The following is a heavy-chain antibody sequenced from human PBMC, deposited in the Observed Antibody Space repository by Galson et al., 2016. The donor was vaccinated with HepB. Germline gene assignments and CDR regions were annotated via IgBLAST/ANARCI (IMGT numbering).Heavy chain of an antibody. CDR3: ARDGVRIAVVPAASELDY. V-gene: IGHV1-18*01. Sequence: SCKASGYTFSTYGISWVRQAPGQGLEWVGWVSAYNGNTNYALKLQGRVTMTTDTSTSTAYMELRSLRSDDTAVYYCARDGVRIAVVPAASELDYWGQGTLVTVSS. CDR2: VSAYNGNT. CDR1: GYTFSTYG. J-gene: IGHJ4*02. D-gene: IGHD2-2*01.